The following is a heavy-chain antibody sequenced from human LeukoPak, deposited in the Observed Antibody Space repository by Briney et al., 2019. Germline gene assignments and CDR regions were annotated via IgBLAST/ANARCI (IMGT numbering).Heavy chain of an antibody. V-gene: IGHV4-59*01. CDR3: ASFLGFNWFDP. CDR2: IYYSGST. J-gene: IGHJ5*02. D-gene: IGHD2/OR15-2a*01. Sequence: SETLSLTCTVSGGSISSYYWSWIRQPPGKGLEWIGYIYYSGSTNYNPSLNSRVTISVDTSKNQFSLKLSSVTAADTAVYYCASFLGFNWFDPWGQGTLVTVSS. CDR1: GGSISSYY.